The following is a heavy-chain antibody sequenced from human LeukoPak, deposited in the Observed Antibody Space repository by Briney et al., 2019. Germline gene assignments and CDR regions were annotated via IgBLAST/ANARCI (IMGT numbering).Heavy chain of an antibody. D-gene: IGHD2-2*01. J-gene: IGHJ5*02. Sequence: GRSLRLSCAASRFSFSSYAMHWVRQAPGKGLEWVAVISYDGTNKYYADSVKGRFTISRDNSKNTLYLQMSSLRAEDTAVYYCAKEPREYCSSTSCPNWIDPWGQGTLVTVSS. V-gene: IGHV3-30*04. CDR1: RFSFSSYA. CDR3: AKEPREYCSSTSCPNWIDP. CDR2: ISYDGTNK.